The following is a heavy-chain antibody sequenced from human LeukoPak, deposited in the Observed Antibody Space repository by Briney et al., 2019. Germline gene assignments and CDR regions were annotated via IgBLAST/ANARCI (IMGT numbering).Heavy chain of an antibody. Sequence: ASVKVSCKASGYTFTGYDINWVRQATGQGLEWMGWMNPNSGNTGYAQKFQGRVTMTRNTSISTAYMELSSLRSEDTAVYYCARVIAARDYYYYYYMDVWGKGTTVTVSS. CDR1: GYTFTGYD. CDR3: ARVIAARDYYYYYYMDV. D-gene: IGHD6-6*01. V-gene: IGHV1-8*01. CDR2: MNPNSGNT. J-gene: IGHJ6*03.